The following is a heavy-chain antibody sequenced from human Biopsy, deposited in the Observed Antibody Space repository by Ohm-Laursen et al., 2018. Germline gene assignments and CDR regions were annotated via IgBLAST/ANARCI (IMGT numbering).Heavy chain of an antibody. CDR2: VYYTGST. D-gene: IGHD3-22*01. J-gene: IGHJ2*01. V-gene: IGHV4-59*01. CDR1: GDSISSYY. Sequence: SETLSLTCTVSGDSISSYYWSWIRQPPGKGLEWIGYVYYTGSTDYNPSLQSRVTISVDMSKNHFSLRLRSVTPADTAIYYCARDRGYYSDRTVPGYFDLWGRSTLVTVSS. CDR3: ARDRGYYSDRTVPGYFDL.